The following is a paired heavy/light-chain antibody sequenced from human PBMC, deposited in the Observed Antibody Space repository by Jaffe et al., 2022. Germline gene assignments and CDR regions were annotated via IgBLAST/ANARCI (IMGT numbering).Light chain of an antibody. CDR3: CSYAGSYTHYV. J-gene: IGLJ1*01. CDR1: SSDVGGYNY. V-gene: IGLV2-11*01. Sequence: QSALTQPRSVSGSPGQSVTISCTGTSSDVGGYNYVSWYQQHPGKAPKLMIYDVSKRPSGVPDRFSGSKSGNTASLTISGLQAEDEADYYCCSYAGSYTHYVFGTGTKVTVL. CDR2: DVS.
Heavy chain of an antibody. J-gene: IGHJ4*02. D-gene: IGHD3-22*01. Sequence: QITLKESGPTLVKPTQTLTLTCTFSGFSLSTSGVGVGWIRQPPGKALEWLALIYWDDDKRYSPSLKSRLTITKDTSKNQVVLTMTNMDPVDTATYYCAHRQYYYDSSGYSYYFDYWGQGTLVTVSS. V-gene: IGHV2-5*02. CDR3: AHRQYYYDSSGYSYYFDY. CDR1: GFSLSTSGVG. CDR2: IYWDDDK.